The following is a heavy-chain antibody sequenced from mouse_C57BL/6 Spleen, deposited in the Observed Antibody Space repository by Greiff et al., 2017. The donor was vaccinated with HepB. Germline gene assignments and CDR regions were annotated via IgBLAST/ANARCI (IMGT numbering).Heavy chain of an antibody. CDR3: AQTAQAPDYYAMDY. V-gene: IGHV1-54*01. CDR1: GYAFTNYL. Sequence: VQLQQSGAELVRPGTSVKVSCKASGYAFTNYLIEWVKQRPGQGLEWIGVINPGSGGTNYNEKFKGKATLTADKSSSTAYMQLSSLTSEDSAVYFSAQTAQAPDYYAMDYWGQGTSVTVSS. J-gene: IGHJ4*01. CDR2: INPGSGGT. D-gene: IGHD3-2*02.